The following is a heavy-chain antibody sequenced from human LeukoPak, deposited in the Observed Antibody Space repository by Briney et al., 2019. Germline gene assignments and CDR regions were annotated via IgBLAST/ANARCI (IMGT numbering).Heavy chain of an antibody. CDR1: GGTFSSYA. V-gene: IGHV1-69*13. J-gene: IGHJ4*02. CDR2: IIPIFGTA. Sequence: SVKVSCKASGGTFSSYAISWVRQAPGQGLEWMGGIIPIFGTANYAQRFQGRVTITADESTSTAYMELSSLRSEDTAVYYCASQGIPNYYDSQKFDYWGQGTLVTVSS. CDR3: ASQGIPNYYDSQKFDY. D-gene: IGHD3-22*01.